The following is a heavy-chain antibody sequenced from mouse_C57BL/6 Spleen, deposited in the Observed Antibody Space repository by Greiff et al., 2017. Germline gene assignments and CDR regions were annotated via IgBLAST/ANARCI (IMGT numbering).Heavy chain of an antibody. CDR3: ARRGYSTSAWFAY. Sequence: EVNVVESGGDLVKPGGSLKLSCAASGFTFSSYGMSWVRQTPDKRLEWVATISSGGSYTYYPDSVKGRFTISRDNAKNTLYLQMSSLKSEDTAMYYCARRGYSTSAWFAYWGQGTLVTVSA. V-gene: IGHV5-6*02. J-gene: IGHJ3*01. CDR2: ISSGGSYT. D-gene: IGHD2-5*01. CDR1: GFTFSSYG.